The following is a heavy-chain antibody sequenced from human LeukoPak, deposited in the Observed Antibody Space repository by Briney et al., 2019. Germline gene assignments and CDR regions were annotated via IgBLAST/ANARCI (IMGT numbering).Heavy chain of an antibody. CDR3: VKGIRGYFYNMDV. Sequence: GGSLRLSCTTSAFSVSSFGMAWVRQAPGKGLEWVAGIRGSRGHTSHANSVEGRFTISRDNSKNTLFLQMNSLRAEDTAVYYCVKGIRGYFYNMDVWGQGTTVTVSS. V-gene: IGHV3-23*01. CDR2: IRGSRGHT. J-gene: IGHJ6*02. D-gene: IGHD6-25*01. CDR1: AFSVSSFG.